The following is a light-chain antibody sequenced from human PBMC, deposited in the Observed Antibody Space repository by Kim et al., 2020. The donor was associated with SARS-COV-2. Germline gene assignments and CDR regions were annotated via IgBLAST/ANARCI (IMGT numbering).Light chain of an antibody. Sequence: SLGERANLSCRASQSVSDNLAWYQQKPGQAPRLLIYGASTRATGIPARFSGSGSGTEFTLTISSLQSEDSAVYYCQQYDDWPPWTFGQGTKVDIK. J-gene: IGKJ1*01. CDR3: QQYDDWPPWT. CDR2: GAS. CDR1: QSVSDN. V-gene: IGKV3-15*01.